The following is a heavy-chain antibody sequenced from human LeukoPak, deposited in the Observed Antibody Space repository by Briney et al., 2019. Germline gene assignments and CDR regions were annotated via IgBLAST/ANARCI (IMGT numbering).Heavy chain of an antibody. CDR3: ARGSIAATYYFDY. D-gene: IGHD6-6*01. CDR2: INHSGST. V-gene: IGHV4-34*01. Sequence: PSETLSLTCAVYGGSFSGYYWSWIRQPSGKGLEWIGEINHSGSTNYNPSLKSRVTISVDTSKNQFSLKLSSVTAADTAVYYCARGSIAATYYFDYWGQGTLVTVSS. J-gene: IGHJ4*02. CDR1: GGSFSGYY.